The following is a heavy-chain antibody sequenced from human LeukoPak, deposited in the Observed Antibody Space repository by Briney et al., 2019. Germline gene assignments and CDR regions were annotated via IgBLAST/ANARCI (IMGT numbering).Heavy chain of an antibody. J-gene: IGHJ3*02. CDR2: IYYGGTT. Sequence: PSETLSLTCTVSGGSISSSSYYWGWIRQPPGKGLEWIGSIYYGGTTYYNPSLKSRVTISVDTSKNQFSLKLTSVTAADTAVYYCARQDSSGNDPLDGLDIWGQGTMNTVSS. V-gene: IGHV4-39*01. D-gene: IGHD3-22*01. CDR1: GGSISSSSYY. CDR3: ARQDSSGNDPLDGLDI.